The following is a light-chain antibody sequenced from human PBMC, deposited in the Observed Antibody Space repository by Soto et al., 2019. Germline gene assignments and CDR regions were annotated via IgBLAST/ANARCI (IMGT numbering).Light chain of an antibody. J-gene: IGKJ1*01. CDR2: AAS. CDR1: QSISTQ. Sequence: MTQSPSTVSSSVGDTVTIICRASQSISTQLAWYQQRPGQAPKLLIYAASSLQSGVPSRFSGSGSETDFTLTISSLKPEDFETYSCQQSYSTTWTFGQGTKVDIK. CDR3: QQSYSTTWT. V-gene: IGKV1-39*01.